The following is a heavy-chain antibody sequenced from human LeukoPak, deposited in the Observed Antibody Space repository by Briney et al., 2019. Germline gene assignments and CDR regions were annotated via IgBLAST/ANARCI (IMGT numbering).Heavy chain of an antibody. CDR1: GGSISGYY. Sequence: PSETLSLTCTVSGGSISGYYWTWIRHPPGKGLEYIGYIYYSGSTNHNPSLKSRVTISVDTSKNQFSLKLSSVTAADTAVYYCARGRYTFDYWGQGTLVTVSS. CDR2: IYYSGST. CDR3: ARGRYTFDY. V-gene: IGHV4-59*01. J-gene: IGHJ4*02. D-gene: IGHD1-1*01.